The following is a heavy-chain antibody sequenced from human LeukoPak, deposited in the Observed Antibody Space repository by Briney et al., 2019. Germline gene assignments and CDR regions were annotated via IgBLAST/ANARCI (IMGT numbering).Heavy chain of an antibody. D-gene: IGHD6-19*01. J-gene: IGHJ4*02. CDR2: IHYSGST. CDR1: GGSIGSYY. Sequence: SETLSLTCTVSGGSIGSYYWNWIRQAPGKGLEWIGYIHYSGSTNHNSSLKSRVTISVDTSKNQYSLKLSSATAADTAVYYCARDGVAGGFDYWGQGTLVTVSS. V-gene: IGHV4-59*01. CDR3: ARDGVAGGFDY.